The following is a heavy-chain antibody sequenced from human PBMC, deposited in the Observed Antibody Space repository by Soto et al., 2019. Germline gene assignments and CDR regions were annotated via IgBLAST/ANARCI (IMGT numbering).Heavy chain of an antibody. CDR1: GYTFTSYG. CDR2: ISGYNGDT. Sequence: QVQLVQSGGEVKQPGASVKVSCKTSGYTFTSYGISWVRQAPGQGIEWMGWISGYNGDTKYVQKFQDRVTLTTDTPTNTAYMEVRSLRSDDTAMYYCARDWVGDLAYWGQGTLVTVSS. J-gene: IGHJ4*02. CDR3: ARDWVGDLAY. V-gene: IGHV1-18*01. D-gene: IGHD4-17*01.